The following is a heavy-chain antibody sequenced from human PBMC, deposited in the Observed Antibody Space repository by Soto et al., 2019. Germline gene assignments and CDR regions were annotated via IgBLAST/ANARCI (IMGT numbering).Heavy chain of an antibody. CDR3: ARTLYGDNVDY. V-gene: IGHV1-8*01. Sequence: QVQLVQSGDEVTKPGASVKVSCKASGYTFTSYDINWVRQATGQGLEWMGWMNPNSSNTGYAQKLHCRVTMTRNTSISTAYMELSSLRSEDTAVYYCARTLYGDNVDYWGQGPLVTFSS. J-gene: IGHJ4*02. D-gene: IGHD4-17*01. CDR2: MNPNSSNT. CDR1: GYTFTSYD.